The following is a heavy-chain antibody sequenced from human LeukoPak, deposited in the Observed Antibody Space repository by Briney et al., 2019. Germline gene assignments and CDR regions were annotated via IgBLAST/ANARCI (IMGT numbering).Heavy chain of an antibody. J-gene: IGHJ4*02. CDR1: GFTFSSYS. D-gene: IGHD1-14*01. CDR2: IWYDGSNK. V-gene: IGHV3-33*06. Sequence: GGSLRLSCAASGFTFSSYSMNWVRQAPGKGLEWVAVIWYDGSNKYYADSVKGRFTISRDNSKNTLYLQMNSLRAEDTAVYYCAKDGIQYNHGIDYWGQGTLVTVSS. CDR3: AKDGIQYNHGIDY.